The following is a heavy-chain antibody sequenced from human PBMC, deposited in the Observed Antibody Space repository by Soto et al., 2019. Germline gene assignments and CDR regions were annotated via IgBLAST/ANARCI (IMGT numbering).Heavy chain of an antibody. CDR2: IDSNGGSA. D-gene: IGHD3-10*01. J-gene: IGHJ6*02. CDR1: GFTFSNYP. Sequence: GGSLRLSCSASGFTFSNYPMPCFRQAPGKGLEYVSTIDSNGGSAYYTDSVKGRFTISRTNSKYTLYLQISSLGTEYTAVYYCVKTRVAVRELMGYFYGMGVWGQGTTVIVAS. V-gene: IGHV3-64D*06. CDR3: VKTRVAVRELMGYFYGMGV.